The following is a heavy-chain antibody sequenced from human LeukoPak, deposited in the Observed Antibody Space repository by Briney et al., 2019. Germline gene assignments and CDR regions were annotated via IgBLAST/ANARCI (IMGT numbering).Heavy chain of an antibody. J-gene: IGHJ6*02. D-gene: IGHD4-11*01. CDR2: ISAYNGNT. CDR1: GYTFINYD. V-gene: IGHV1-18*01. CDR3: AREVTHHVYYGMDV. Sequence: GASVTVSCKASGYTFINYDIRWVRQAPGQGLEWMGWISAYNGNTNYAQKFQGRVTMTTDTSTSTAYMELRSLRSDDTAVYFCAREVTHHVYYGMDVWGQGTTVTVSS.